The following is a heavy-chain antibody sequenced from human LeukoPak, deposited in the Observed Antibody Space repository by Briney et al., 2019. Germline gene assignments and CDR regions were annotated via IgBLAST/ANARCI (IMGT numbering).Heavy chain of an antibody. Sequence: SETLSLTCAVSAGSISSSDYYWGWIRQSPGKGLEWIGRISYSGNTYSNPSLKSRVTISVDTSKNHFSLRLSSGTAADTAVYYCSRLTHSYYSDTSGYYPYYYMDVGGEGTTVAVSS. CDR1: AGSISSSDYY. V-gene: IGHV4-39*02. CDR3: SRLTHSYYSDTSGYYPYYYMDV. D-gene: IGHD3-22*01. J-gene: IGHJ6*03. CDR2: ISYSGNT.